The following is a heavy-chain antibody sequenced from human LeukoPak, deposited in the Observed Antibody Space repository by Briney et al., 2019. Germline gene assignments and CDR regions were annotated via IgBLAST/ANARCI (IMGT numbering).Heavy chain of an antibody. CDR1: GFTFRTYA. Sequence: GGSLRLSCAASGFTFRTYAMNWVRQAPGKGLEWVAVISDDGSNKYYAESVKGQFTISRDNSKNTLYLQMNSLRAEDTAVYYCARAFSTTASDYWGQGTLVTASS. CDR2: ISDDGSNK. D-gene: IGHD4-17*01. V-gene: IGHV3-30*04. J-gene: IGHJ4*02. CDR3: ARAFSTTASDY.